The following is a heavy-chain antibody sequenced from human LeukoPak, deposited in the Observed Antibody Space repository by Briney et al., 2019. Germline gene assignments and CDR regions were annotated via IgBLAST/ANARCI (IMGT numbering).Heavy chain of an antibody. CDR3: ARHDTSMMVDY. J-gene: IGHJ4*02. CDR1: GGSISSTTYY. V-gene: IGHV4-39*01. D-gene: IGHD2/OR15-2a*01. CDR2: IYYSGNT. Sequence: PSETLSLTCIVSGGSISSTTYYWGWIRQPPGKRLEWIGSIYYSGNTYYNPSLKSRVTISIDTSKNQFSLNLNSVTAADTAVYYCARHDTSMMVDYWGQGTLVTVSS.